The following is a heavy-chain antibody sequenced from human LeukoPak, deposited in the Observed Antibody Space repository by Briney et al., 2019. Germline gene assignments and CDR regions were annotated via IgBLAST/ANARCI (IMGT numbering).Heavy chain of an antibody. Sequence: PGGSLRLSCAASGFTFSSYWMSWVRQAPGKGLEWVANIKQDGSEKYYVDSVKGRFTISRDNAKNSLYLQMNSLRAEDTAVYYCARYAVAGTSWSNAFDIWGQGTMVTVSS. J-gene: IGHJ3*02. V-gene: IGHV3-7*01. CDR3: ARYAVAGTSWSNAFDI. CDR2: IKQDGSEK. CDR1: GFTFSSYW. D-gene: IGHD6-19*01.